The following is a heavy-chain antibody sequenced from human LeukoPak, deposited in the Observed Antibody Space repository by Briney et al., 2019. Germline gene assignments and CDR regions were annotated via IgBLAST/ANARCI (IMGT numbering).Heavy chain of an antibody. J-gene: IGHJ4*02. CDR3: ARSISTVTTYDY. CDR2: IYYSGST. CDR1: GGSISSSSYY. V-gene: IGHV4-39*01. Sequence: SETLSLTCTVSGGSISSSSYYWGWIRQPPGKGLEWIGSIYYSGSTYYNPSLKSRVTISVDTSKNQFSLKLSSVTAADTAVYCCARSISTVTTYDYWGQGTLVTVSS. D-gene: IGHD4-17*01.